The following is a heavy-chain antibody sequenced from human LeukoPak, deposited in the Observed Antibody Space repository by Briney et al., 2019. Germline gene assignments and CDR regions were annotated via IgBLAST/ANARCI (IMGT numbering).Heavy chain of an antibody. V-gene: IGHV3-23*01. D-gene: IGHD2-2*01. Sequence: GGSLRLSCAASGFTFSSYGMSWVRQAPGKGLEWVSNINGGGGNKYYVDSVKGRFTISRDNSKNTLYLQMNSLRAEDTAVYYCAKVWKYQLLSEAFDIWGQGTMVTVSS. CDR3: AKVWKYQLLSEAFDI. J-gene: IGHJ3*02. CDR2: INGGGGNK. CDR1: GFTFSSYG.